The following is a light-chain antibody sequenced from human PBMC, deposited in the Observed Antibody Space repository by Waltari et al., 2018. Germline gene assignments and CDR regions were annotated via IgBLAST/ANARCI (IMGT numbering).Light chain of an antibody. Sequence: QSVLTQPPSASGTPGQRVTISCSGRSSNIGSNYVYWYHQPPGTAPKLLIYGNNQRPSGVPDRFSGSKSGTSASLAISGLRSEDEADYYCAAWDDSLTAWVFGGGTKLTVL. CDR1: SSNIGSNY. V-gene: IGLV1-47*01. J-gene: IGLJ3*02. CDR3: AAWDDSLTAWV. CDR2: GNN.